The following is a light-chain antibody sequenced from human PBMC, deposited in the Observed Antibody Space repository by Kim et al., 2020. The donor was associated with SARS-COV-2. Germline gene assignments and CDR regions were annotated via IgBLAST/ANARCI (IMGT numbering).Light chain of an antibody. V-gene: IGKV3-20*01. CDR3: QQYGGSPLYT. Sequence: SPGERVTLSCRASQSVSHNYLAWYQQKPGQAPRLLVYGAFTRAAGITDSFSGGGSGTDFTLTISRLEPEDSAVYYCQQYGGSPLYTFGQGTKLEI. CDR2: GAF. J-gene: IGKJ2*01. CDR1: QSVSHNY.